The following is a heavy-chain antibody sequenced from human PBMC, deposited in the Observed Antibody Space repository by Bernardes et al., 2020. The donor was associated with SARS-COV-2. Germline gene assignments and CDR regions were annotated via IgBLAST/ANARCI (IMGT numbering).Heavy chain of an antibody. CDR3: ARRQGGSPVSTDY. CDR2: IYPGDSDT. D-gene: IGHD1-26*01. V-gene: IGHV5-51*01. Sequence: GESLKISCKGSGYSFTSYWIGWVRQMPGKGLEWMGIIYPGDSDTRYSSSFEGQVTISADKSVNTAYLQWSSLKASDTAIYYCARRQGGSPVSTDYWGQGTLVTVSS. J-gene: IGHJ4*02. CDR1: GYSFTSYW.